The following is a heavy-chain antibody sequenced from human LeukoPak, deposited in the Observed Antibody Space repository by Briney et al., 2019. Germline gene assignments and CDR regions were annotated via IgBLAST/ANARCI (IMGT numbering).Heavy chain of an antibody. CDR3: AREPYGGNPNFDY. V-gene: IGHV1-69*05. Sequence: SVKVSCKASGGTFSSYAISWVRQAPGHGLEWMGRIIPIFGTANYAQKFQGRVTITTDESTSTAYMELSSLRSEDTAVYYCAREPYGGNPNFDYWGQGTLVTVSS. D-gene: IGHD4-23*01. CDR1: GGTFSSYA. J-gene: IGHJ4*02. CDR2: IIPIFGTA.